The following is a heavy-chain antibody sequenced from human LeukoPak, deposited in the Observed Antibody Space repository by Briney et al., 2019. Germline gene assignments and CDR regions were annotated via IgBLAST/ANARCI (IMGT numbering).Heavy chain of an antibody. D-gene: IGHD2-21*02. Sequence: SETLSLTCTVSGGSISSGGYCWSWIRQHPGKGLEWIGYIYYTGSTYYNPSLKNRLTISIDTSKSQFSLKLTSVTAADTAVYYCSRDPIAYCGADCYSDWGQGTLVTVSS. V-gene: IGHV4-31*03. CDR3: SRDPIAYCGADCYSD. CDR1: GGSISSGGYC. CDR2: IYYTGST. J-gene: IGHJ4*02.